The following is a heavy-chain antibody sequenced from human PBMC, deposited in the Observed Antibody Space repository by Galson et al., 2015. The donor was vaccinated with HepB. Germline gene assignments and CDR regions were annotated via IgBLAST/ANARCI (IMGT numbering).Heavy chain of an antibody. CDR2: IRYDGSNK. CDR3: AKDQAAYCGGDCYSSFDY. V-gene: IGHV3-30*02. CDR1: GFTFSSYG. J-gene: IGHJ4*02. Sequence: SLRLSCAASGFTFSSYGMHWVRQAPGKGLEWVAFIRYDGSNKYYADSVKGRFTISRDNSKNTLYLQMNSLRAEDTAVYYCAKDQAAYCGGDCYSSFDYWGQGTLVTVSS. D-gene: IGHD2-21*02.